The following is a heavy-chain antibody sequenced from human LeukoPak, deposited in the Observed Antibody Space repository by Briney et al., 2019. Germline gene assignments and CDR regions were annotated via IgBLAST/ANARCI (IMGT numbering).Heavy chain of an antibody. D-gene: IGHD6-6*01. Sequence: ASVSVSCKASGYTFTGYYMHWVRQAPGQGLEWMGWINPNSGGTNYAQKFQGRVTITRDTSISTAYMELSRLRSDDTAVYYCASTRPFSSSFDYWGQGTLVTVSS. V-gene: IGHV1-2*02. CDR2: INPNSGGT. CDR3: ASTRPFSSSFDY. CDR1: GYTFTGYY. J-gene: IGHJ4*02.